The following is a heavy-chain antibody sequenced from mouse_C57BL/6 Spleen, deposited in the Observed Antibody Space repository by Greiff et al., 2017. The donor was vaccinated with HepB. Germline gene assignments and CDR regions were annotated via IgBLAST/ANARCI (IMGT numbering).Heavy chain of an antibody. Sequence: QVHVKQPGAELVKPGASVKMSCKASGYTFTSYWITWVKQRPGQGLEWIGDIYPGSGSTNYNEKFKSKATLTVDTSSSTAYMQLSSLTSEDSAVYYCARSTSLGRGNYAMDYWGQGTSVTVSS. CDR2: IYPGSGST. V-gene: IGHV1-55*01. CDR3: ARSTSLGRGNYAMDY. D-gene: IGHD4-1*01. J-gene: IGHJ4*01. CDR1: GYTFTSYW.